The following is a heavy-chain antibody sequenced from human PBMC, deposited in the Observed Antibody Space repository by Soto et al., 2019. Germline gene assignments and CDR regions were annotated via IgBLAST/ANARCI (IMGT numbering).Heavy chain of an antibody. CDR1: GFTFSSYA. CDR2: ISGSGGST. Sequence: EVQLLESGGGLVQPGGSLRLSCAASGFTFSSYAMSWVRQAPGKGLDWVSSISGSGGSTYYADSVKGRFTISRDNSKNTLYLQMNSLRAEDTAVYYCAKDARYSGYDFNWFDPWGQGTLVTVSS. D-gene: IGHD5-12*01. J-gene: IGHJ5*02. CDR3: AKDARYSGYDFNWFDP. V-gene: IGHV3-23*01.